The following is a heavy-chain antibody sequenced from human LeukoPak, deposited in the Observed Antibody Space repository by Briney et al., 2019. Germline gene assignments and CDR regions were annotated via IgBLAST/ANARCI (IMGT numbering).Heavy chain of an antibody. CDR1: GFTVSSNC. CDR3: ARNNGMDV. Sequence: PGGSLRLSCAASGFTVSSNCMSWVRQAPGRGPEWVANVNRDGSETYYLDSVKGRFTISKDNAKNSLYLQMNSLRAEDTALYHCARNNGMDVWGQGTTVIVSS. V-gene: IGHV3-7*03. CDR2: VNRDGSET. J-gene: IGHJ6*02.